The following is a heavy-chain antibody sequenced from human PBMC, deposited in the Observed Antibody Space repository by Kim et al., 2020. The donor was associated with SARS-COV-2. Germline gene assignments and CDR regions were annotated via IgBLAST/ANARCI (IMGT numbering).Heavy chain of an antibody. CDR2: ISTDNGET. Sequence: ASVKVSCKASGYTFTSYGISWVRQAPGQGLDWMVWISTDNGETNYAQKFQDRVTVTTDTSTSTAYMELRSLRSDDTAVYYCVRDWYCSGGSCSDVADPWGQGTMVIVSS. D-gene: IGHD2-15*01. CDR3: VRDWYCSGGSCSDVADP. J-gene: IGHJ3*01. CDR1: GYTFTSYG. V-gene: IGHV1-18*04.